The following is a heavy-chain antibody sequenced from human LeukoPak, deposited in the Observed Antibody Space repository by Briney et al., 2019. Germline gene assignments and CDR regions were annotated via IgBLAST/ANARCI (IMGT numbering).Heavy chain of an antibody. CDR2: ISGSGGST. J-gene: IGHJ3*02. D-gene: IGHD3-10*01. Sequence: GGSLRLSCAASGFTFSSYGMSWVRQAPGKGLEWVSAISGSGGSTYYADSVKGRFTISRDNSKNTLYLQMNSLRAEDTAVYYCATNPYGSGDAFDIWGQGTMVTVSS. V-gene: IGHV3-23*01. CDR3: ATNPYGSGDAFDI. CDR1: GFTFSSYG.